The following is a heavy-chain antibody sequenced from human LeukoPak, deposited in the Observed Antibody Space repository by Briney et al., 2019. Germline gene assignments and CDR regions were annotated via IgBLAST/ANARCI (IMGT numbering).Heavy chain of an antibody. D-gene: IGHD4-11*01. Sequence: SETLSLTCTVSGGSIRSSYYYWGWIRQPPGKGLEWIGSIYYSGSTYYNPSLKSRVTISVDTSKNQFSLKLSSVTAADTAVYYCARAQVDYNNGPGSRGYYSYGMDVWGRGTTVTVSS. CDR2: IYYSGST. J-gene: IGHJ6*02. CDR3: ARAQVDYNNGPGSRGYYSYGMDV. CDR1: GGSIRSSYYY. V-gene: IGHV4-39*01.